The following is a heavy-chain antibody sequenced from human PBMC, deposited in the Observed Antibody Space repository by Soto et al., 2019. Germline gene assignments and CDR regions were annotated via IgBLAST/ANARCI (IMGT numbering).Heavy chain of an antibody. Sequence: SETLSLTCTVSGGSISSGGYYWSWIRQHPGKGLEWIGYIYYSGSTYYNPSLKSRVTISVDTSKNKFSLKLSSVTAADTAVYYCARDRRHHDYYGSGSSPYYYYGMDVWGQGTTVTVSS. CDR2: IYYSGST. D-gene: IGHD3-10*01. J-gene: IGHJ6*02. V-gene: IGHV4-31*03. CDR1: GGSISSGGYY. CDR3: ARDRRHHDYYGSGSSPYYYYGMDV.